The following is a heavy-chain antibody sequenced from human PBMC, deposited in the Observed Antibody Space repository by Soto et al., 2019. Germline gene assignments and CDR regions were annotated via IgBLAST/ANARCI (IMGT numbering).Heavy chain of an antibody. CDR2: ISSSSSYI. V-gene: IGHV3-21*01. J-gene: IGHJ2*01. D-gene: IGHD2-8*02. Sequence: EVQLVESGGGLVKPGGSLRLXCAAXXXXFXXYSMNWVRQAPGKGLEWVSSISSSSSYIYYADSVKGRFTISRDNAKNSLYLQMNSLRAEDTAVYYCARVDEVVYARYYWYFDLWGRGTLVTVSS. CDR3: ARVDEVVYARYYWYFDL. CDR1: XXXFXXYS.